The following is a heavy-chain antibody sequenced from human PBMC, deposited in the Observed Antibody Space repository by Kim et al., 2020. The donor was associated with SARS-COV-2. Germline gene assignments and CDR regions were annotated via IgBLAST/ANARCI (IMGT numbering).Heavy chain of an antibody. Sequence: SETLSLTCSLSGGFISSPNYYWSWIRQPAGKELEWLGRIYSSGTPNYNPSFSNRVTISIDRAKNQFSLKLTSVNVADTGIYYCARDPVVGGFLRPHDRWGQDIVVTVSS. CDR1: GGFISSPNYY. J-gene: IGHJ1*01. CDR3: ARDPVVGGFLRPHDR. D-gene: IGHD1-26*01. V-gene: IGHV4-61*02. CDR2: IYSSGTP.